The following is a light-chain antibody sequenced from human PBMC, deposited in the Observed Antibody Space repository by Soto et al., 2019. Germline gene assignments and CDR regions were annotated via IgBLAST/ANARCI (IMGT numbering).Light chain of an antibody. CDR3: AVWDDSLRGWV. J-gene: IGLJ3*02. CDR1: FSNIGSNY. Sequence: QSLLTQPPSASGTPGQRVTISCSGRFSNIGSNYVYWYQQLPGTAPKLLIFTNDQRTSGVPGRFSGSKSGTPASLAISGLRSEDEADYYCAVWDDSLRGWVFGGGTKVTVL. V-gene: IGLV1-47*02. CDR2: TND.